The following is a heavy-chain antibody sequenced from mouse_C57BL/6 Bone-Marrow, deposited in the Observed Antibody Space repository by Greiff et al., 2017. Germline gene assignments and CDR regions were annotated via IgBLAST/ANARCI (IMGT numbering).Heavy chain of an antibody. Sequence: VKLVESGAELVKPGASVKISCKASGYAFRSYWMNWVKQRPGKGLGWIGQIYPGDGDTNYNGKFKGKATLPADKSSSTAYMQLSSLTSEDSAVYFCAREDYYYGLDYWGQGTSLTVSS. D-gene: IGHD1-1*01. J-gene: IGHJ2*02. V-gene: IGHV1-80*01. CDR2: IYPGDGDT. CDR1: GYAFRSYW. CDR3: AREDYYYGLDY.